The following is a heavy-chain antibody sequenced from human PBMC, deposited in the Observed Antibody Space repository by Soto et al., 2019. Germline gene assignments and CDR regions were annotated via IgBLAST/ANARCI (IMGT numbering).Heavy chain of an antibody. V-gene: IGHV4-61*08. Sequence: QVQLQESGPGLVKPSETLSLTCTVSVSGGSVSTGVHYWSWIRQPPGKGLEWIGYIYYSGSTNYNPSLKSRGTMSVDTSKNQVSLKLTSVTAADTAVYYCARGYDTSWYWFDRWGRGTLVTVSS. D-gene: IGHD6-13*01. CDR2: IYYSGST. J-gene: IGHJ2*01. CDR3: ARGYDTSWYWFDR. CDR1: GGSVSTGVHY.